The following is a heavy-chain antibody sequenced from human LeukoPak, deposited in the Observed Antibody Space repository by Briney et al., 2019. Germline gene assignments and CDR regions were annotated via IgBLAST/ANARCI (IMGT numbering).Heavy chain of an antibody. V-gene: IGHV3-7*01. Sequence: AGGSLRLSYAASGFTFSTYWMHWVRQAPGKGLEWVANIKQDGSEKYYVDSVKGRFTISRDNAKNSLYLQMNGLRAEDTAVYYCAREQRISMIMMSRIWFDPWGQGTLVTVSS. CDR2: IKQDGSEK. CDR3: AREQRISMIMMSRIWFDP. D-gene: IGHD3-22*01. J-gene: IGHJ5*02. CDR1: GFTFSTYW.